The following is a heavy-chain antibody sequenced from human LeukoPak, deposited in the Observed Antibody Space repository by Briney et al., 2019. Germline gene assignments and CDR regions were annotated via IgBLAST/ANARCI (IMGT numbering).Heavy chain of an antibody. V-gene: IGHV3-11*01. CDR3: ARLAQQLNP. D-gene: IGHD6-13*01. CDR1: GFTFSDYY. J-gene: IGHJ5*02. Sequence: GGSLRLSCAASGFTFSDYYMTWIRQAPGKGPEYISYISGLGSETFYADSVKGRFTISRDNGRNALYLHMSTLRGEDMAVYYCARLAQQLNPWGQGTPVTVSS. CDR2: ISGLGSET.